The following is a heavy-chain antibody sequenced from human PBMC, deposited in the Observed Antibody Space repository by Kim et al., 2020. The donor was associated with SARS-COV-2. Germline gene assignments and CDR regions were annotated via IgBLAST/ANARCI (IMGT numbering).Heavy chain of an antibody. Sequence: GGSLRLSCAASGFTFSSYAMHWVRQAPGKGLEYVSAISSNGGSTYYANSVKGRFTISRDNSKNTLYLQMGSLRAEDMAVYYCARSSPGSYGSPSAFDIWGQGTMVTVSS. CDR2: ISSNGGST. D-gene: IGHD5-18*01. V-gene: IGHV3-64*01. CDR1: GFTFSSYA. J-gene: IGHJ3*02. CDR3: ARSSPGSYGSPSAFDI.